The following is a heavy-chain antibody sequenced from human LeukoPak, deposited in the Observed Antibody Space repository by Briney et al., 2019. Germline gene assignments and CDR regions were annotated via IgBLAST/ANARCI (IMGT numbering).Heavy chain of an antibody. Sequence: PSETLSLTCTVSAGSISSYYWTWIRQPPGKELEWIGYISYSGSTNYNPSLKSRVTISVDTSKNQFSLKLSSVTAADTAVYYCARAPGQWLVQDTFFDYWGQGTLVTVSS. CDR1: AGSISSYY. V-gene: IGHV4-59*12. CDR2: ISYSGST. J-gene: IGHJ4*02. D-gene: IGHD6-19*01. CDR3: ARAPGQWLVQDTFFDY.